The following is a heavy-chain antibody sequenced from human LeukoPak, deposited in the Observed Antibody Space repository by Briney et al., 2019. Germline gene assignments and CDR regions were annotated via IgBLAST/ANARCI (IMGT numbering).Heavy chain of an antibody. CDR3: ARDPTNTSGRYAFFDY. Sequence: ASETLSFTSSVYTCTKNGISWGRQAQGPGLEWMGWISFYNGDTHNAQKFQGRVTLTTDTFTTTAYMYLRSLRSDDTAVYYCARDPTNTSGRYAFFDYWGQGTLVTVSS. D-gene: IGHD6-19*01. V-gene: IGHV1-18*01. J-gene: IGHJ4*02. CDR1: VYTCTKNG. CDR2: ISFYNGDT.